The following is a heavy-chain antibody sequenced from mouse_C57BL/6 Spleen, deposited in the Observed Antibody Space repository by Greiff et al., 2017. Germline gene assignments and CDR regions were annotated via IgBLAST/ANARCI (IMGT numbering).Heavy chain of an antibody. V-gene: IGHV1-81*01. CDR2: IYPRSGNT. CDR1: GYTFTSYG. J-gene: IGHJ2*01. D-gene: IGHD1-1*01. CDR3: ARFLFITTVVANFDY. Sequence: QVQLLQSGAELARPGASVKLSCKASGYTFTSYGISWVQQRTGQGLEWIGEIYPRSGNTYYNEKFKGKATLSADKSSSTAYMELRSLTSEDSAVYFCARFLFITTVVANFDYWGQGTTLTVSS.